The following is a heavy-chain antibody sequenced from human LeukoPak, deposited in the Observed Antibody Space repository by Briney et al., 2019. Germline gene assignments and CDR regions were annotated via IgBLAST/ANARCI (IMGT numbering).Heavy chain of an antibody. D-gene: IGHD3-3*01. Sequence: GASVKVSCKASGGTFSSYAISWVRQAPGQGLEWMGGIIPIFGTANYAQKFQGRVTITTDESTSTAYMELSSLRSEDTAVYYCARDSGQKGYDFWTLTSWGQGTLVTVSS. CDR2: IIPIFGTA. CDR3: ARDSGQKGYDFWTLTS. CDR1: GGTFSSYA. V-gene: IGHV1-69*05. J-gene: IGHJ4*02.